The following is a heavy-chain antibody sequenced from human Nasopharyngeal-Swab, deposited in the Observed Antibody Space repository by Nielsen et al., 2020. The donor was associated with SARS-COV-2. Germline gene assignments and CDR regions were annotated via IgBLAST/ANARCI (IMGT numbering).Heavy chain of an antibody. CDR1: GFTFSSYG. CDR2: ISYDGSNK. CDR3: AKEGGGSGIDY. V-gene: IGHV3-30*18. Sequence: SLKISCAASGFTFSSYGMHWVRQAPGKGLEWVAVISYDGSNKYYADSVKGRFTISRDNSKNTLYLQMNSLRAEDTAVYYCAKEGGGSGIDYWGQGTLVTVSS. J-gene: IGHJ4*02. D-gene: IGHD3-10*01.